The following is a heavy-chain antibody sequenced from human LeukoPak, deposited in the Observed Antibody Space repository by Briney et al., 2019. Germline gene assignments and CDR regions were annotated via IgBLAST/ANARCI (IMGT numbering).Heavy chain of an antibody. D-gene: IGHD1-26*01. J-gene: IGHJ4*02. V-gene: IGHV4-39*07. CDR1: GGSISSSSYY. CDR3: AREWELKGVDY. Sequence: SETLSLTCTVSGGSISSSSYYWGWIRQPPGKGLEWIGSIYYSGSTYYNPSLKSRVTISVDTSKNQFSLKLSSVTAADTAVYYCAREWELKGVDYWGQGTLVTVSS. CDR2: IYYSGST.